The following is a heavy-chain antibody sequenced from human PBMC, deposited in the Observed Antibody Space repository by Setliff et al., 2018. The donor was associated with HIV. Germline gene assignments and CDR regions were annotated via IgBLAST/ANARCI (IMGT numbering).Heavy chain of an antibody. D-gene: IGHD5-12*01. CDR1: GYSFTDYY. J-gene: IGHJ4*02. CDR3: ARMYSGYDWSPAGARTRYFDY. Sequence: ASVKVSCKASGYSFTDYYIHWVRQAPGQGLEWMGWINPKSDGTNYAQKFQGWITISVDTSKNQFSLKLSSVTAADTAVYYCARMYSGYDWSPAGARTRYFDYWGQGTLVTVSS. V-gene: IGHV1-2*04. CDR2: INPKSDGT.